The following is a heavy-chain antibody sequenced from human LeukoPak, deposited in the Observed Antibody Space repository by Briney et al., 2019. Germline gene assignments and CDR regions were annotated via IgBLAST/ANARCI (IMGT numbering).Heavy chain of an antibody. J-gene: IGHJ5*02. Sequence: PSETLSLTCTVSGGSISSSSYYWGWIRQPPGKGLEWIGTIYYDGSTFYNPSLKSRVTISVDTSKNHFSLRLSSVTAADTAVYYCARGEEYGALTWGQGTLVTVSS. CDR3: ARGEEYGALT. V-gene: IGHV4-39*02. D-gene: IGHD4-17*01. CDR1: GGSISSSSYY. CDR2: IYYDGST.